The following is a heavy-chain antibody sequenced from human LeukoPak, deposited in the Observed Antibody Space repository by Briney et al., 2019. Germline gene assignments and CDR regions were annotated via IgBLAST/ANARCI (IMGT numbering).Heavy chain of an antibody. CDR2: IRSKTDGGTT. D-gene: IGHD3-16*01. CDR1: GFTFSNAW. CDR3: TTDHPTYDYVWGSYEL. V-gene: IGHV3-15*01. J-gene: IGHJ4*02. Sequence: KPGGSLRLSCAASGFTFSNAWMSWVRQAPGKGLEWVGRIRSKTDGGTTDYAAPVKGRFTISRDDSKNTLYLQMNSLKTEDTAVYYCTTDHPTYDYVWGSYELWGQGTLATVSS.